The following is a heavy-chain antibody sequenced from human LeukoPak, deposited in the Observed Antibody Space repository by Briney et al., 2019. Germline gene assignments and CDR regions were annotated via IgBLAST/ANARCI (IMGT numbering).Heavy chain of an antibody. J-gene: IGHJ6*02. CDR1: GFTFSSYA. CDR3: AREPKRRYDYYYGMDV. V-gene: IGHV3-30-3*01. CDR2: ISYDGSNK. D-gene: IGHD5-24*01. Sequence: PGGSLRLSCAASGFTFSSYAMHWVRQAPGKGLEWVAVISYDGSNKYYADSVKGRFTISRDNSKNTLYLQMNSLRAEDTAVYYCAREPKRRYDYYYGMDVWGQGTTVTVSS.